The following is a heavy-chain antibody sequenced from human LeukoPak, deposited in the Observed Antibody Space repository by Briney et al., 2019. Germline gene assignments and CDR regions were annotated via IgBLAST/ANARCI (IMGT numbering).Heavy chain of an antibody. CDR3: TTDSYCSTTTCYASSNYYYGLDA. J-gene: IGHJ6*02. Sequence: GGSLGLSCAASGFTFSKAWMTWVRQAPGKGLEWVGRIYRNADGGTTDYAAPVKGRFTISRDDSKNTLYLQMNSLKTEDTAVYYCTTDSYCSTTTCYASSNYYYGLDAWGQGTSVTVSS. V-gene: IGHV3-15*05. CDR1: GFTFSKAW. CDR2: IYRNADGGTT. D-gene: IGHD2-2*01.